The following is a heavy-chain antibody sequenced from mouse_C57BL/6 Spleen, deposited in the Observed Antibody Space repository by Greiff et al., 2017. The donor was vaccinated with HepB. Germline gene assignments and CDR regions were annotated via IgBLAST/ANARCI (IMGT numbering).Heavy chain of an antibody. Sequence: QVQLQQSGPELVKPGASVKLSCKASGYTFTSYWMHWVKQRPGQGLEWIGMIHPNSGSTNYNEKFKSKATLTVDKSSSTAYMQLSSLTSEDSAVYYCARKGTTVVEGAWFAYWGQGTLVTVSA. CDR3: ARKGTTVVEGAWFAY. CDR1: GYTFTSYW. CDR2: IHPNSGST. D-gene: IGHD1-1*01. V-gene: IGHV1-64*01. J-gene: IGHJ3*01.